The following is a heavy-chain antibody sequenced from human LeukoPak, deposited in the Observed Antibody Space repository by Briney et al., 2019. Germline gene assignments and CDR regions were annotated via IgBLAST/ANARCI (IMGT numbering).Heavy chain of an antibody. V-gene: IGHV1-24*01. Sequence: ASVKVSCKVSGYTFTELSMHWVRQAPGKGLEWMGGFDPEDGETIYAQKFQGRVTMTEDTSTDTAYMELSSLRSEDTAVYYCATVSRKLDAFDIWGQGTMATVSS. D-gene: IGHD1-14*01. CDR2: FDPEDGET. CDR3: ATVSRKLDAFDI. J-gene: IGHJ3*02. CDR1: GYTFTELS.